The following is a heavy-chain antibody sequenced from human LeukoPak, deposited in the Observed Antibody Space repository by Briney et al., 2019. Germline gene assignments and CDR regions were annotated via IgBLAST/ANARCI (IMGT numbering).Heavy chain of an antibody. V-gene: IGHV1-8*01. CDR2: MNPNSGNT. Sequence: ASVKVSCKASGYTFTSYDINWVRQATGQGLEWMGWMNPNSGNTGYAQKFQGRVTMTRNTSISTAYMELSSLRSDDTAVYYCASRLSTTSSGDAFDIWGQGTMVTVSS. CDR1: GYTFTSYD. D-gene: IGHD2-2*01. J-gene: IGHJ3*02. CDR3: ASRLSTTSSGDAFDI.